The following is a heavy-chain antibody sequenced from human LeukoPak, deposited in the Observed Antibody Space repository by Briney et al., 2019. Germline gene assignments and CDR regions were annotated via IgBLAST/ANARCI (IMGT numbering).Heavy chain of an antibody. CDR2: ISRSSSTI. J-gene: IGHJ6*02. Sequence: GGSLRLSCAASGFTFSSYSMNWVRQAPGKGLEWVSCISRSSSTIYYADSVKGRFTISRDNAKNSLYLQMNSLRDEDTAVYYSARDRRRFLEWLSSDYYYGMDVWGQGTTVTVSS. V-gene: IGHV3-48*02. CDR3: ARDRRRFLEWLSSDYYYGMDV. CDR1: GFTFSSYS. D-gene: IGHD3-3*01.